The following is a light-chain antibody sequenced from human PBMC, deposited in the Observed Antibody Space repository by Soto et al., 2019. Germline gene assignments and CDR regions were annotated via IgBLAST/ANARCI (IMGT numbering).Light chain of an antibody. CDR2: EVS. CDR3: SSYRTGGPFV. J-gene: IGLJ1*01. V-gene: IGLV2-14*01. Sequence: QSALTQPAPVSGSPGQSIAISCTGTSSDVGGYNYVSWYQQLPGKAPKLLISEVSNRPSGVSHRFSGSKSGNTASLTISGLQAEDEADYYCSSYRTGGPFVFGTGTKLTVL. CDR1: SSDVGGYNY.